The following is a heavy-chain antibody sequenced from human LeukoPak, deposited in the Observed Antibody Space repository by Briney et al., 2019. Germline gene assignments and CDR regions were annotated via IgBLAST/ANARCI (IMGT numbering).Heavy chain of an antibody. D-gene: IGHD1-26*01. CDR1: GFTFSSYS. J-gene: IGHJ4*02. CDR3: ASPPSLIVGATG. V-gene: IGHV3-21*01. CDR2: ISSSSSYI. Sequence: PGGSLRLSCAASGFTFSSYSMNWVRQAPGKGLEWVSSISSSSSYIYYADSVKGRFTISRDNAKNSLYLQMNSLRAEDTAVYYCASPPSLIVGATGWGQGTLVTVSS.